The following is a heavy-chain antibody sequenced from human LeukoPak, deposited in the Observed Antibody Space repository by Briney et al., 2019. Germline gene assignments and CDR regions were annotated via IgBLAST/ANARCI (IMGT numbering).Heavy chain of an antibody. J-gene: IGHJ4*02. CDR1: GGSISSYY. D-gene: IGHD3-10*01. CDR3: ARHYDSGTYPLDY. CDR2: IYYTGST. V-gene: IGHV4-59*01. Sequence: SETLSLTCTVSGGSISSYYWSWIRQPPGKGLEWIGNIYYTGSTNYNPSLKSRITISVDTSKNQFSLKLSSVTAADAAVYYCARHYDSGTYPLDYWGQGTLVTVSS.